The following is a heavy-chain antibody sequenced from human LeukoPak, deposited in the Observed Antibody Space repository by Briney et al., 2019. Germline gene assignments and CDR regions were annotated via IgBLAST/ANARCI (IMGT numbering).Heavy chain of an antibody. CDR3: ARSMIYYFDY. J-gene: IGHJ4*02. CDR1: GFTFSSYG. V-gene: IGHV3-33*08. CDR2: IWYDGSNK. Sequence: EGSLRLSCVASGFTFSSYGMHWVRQAPGKGLEWVAVIWYDGSNKYYADSVKGRFTISRDNSKNTLYLQMNSLRAEDTAVYYCARSMIYYFDYWGQGTLVTVSS. D-gene: IGHD3-16*01.